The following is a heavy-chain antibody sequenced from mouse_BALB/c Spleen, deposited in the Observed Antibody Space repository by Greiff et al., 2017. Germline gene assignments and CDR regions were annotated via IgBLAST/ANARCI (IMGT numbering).Heavy chain of an antibody. Sequence: QVQLQQPGAELVKPGTSVKLSCKASGYNFTSYWINWVKLRPGQGLEWIGDIYPGSGSTNYNEKFKSKATLTVDTSSSTAYMQLSSLASEDSALYYCARYGNYGDYAMDYWGQGTSVTVSS. V-gene: IGHV1-55*01. J-gene: IGHJ4*01. CDR3: ARYGNYGDYAMDY. CDR1: GYNFTSYW. D-gene: IGHD2-1*01. CDR2: IYPGSGST.